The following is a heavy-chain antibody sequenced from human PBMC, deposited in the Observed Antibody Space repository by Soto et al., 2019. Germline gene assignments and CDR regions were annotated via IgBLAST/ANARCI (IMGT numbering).Heavy chain of an antibody. D-gene: IGHD3-22*01. Sequence: GESLKISCKGSGYSFTNYWIGWVRQMPGKGLEWMGIIYPGDSDTRYSPSFQGQVTISADKSISTAYLQWSSLKASDTAMYYCARFSYDSSGYPDLYYFDYWGQGTLVTVSS. CDR1: GYSFTNYW. V-gene: IGHV5-51*01. J-gene: IGHJ4*02. CDR3: ARFSYDSSGYPDLYYFDY. CDR2: IYPGDSDT.